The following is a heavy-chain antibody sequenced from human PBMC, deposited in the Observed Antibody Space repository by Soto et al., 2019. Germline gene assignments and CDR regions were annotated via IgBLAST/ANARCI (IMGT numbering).Heavy chain of an antibody. V-gene: IGHV3-48*02. CDR1: GFTFSSYS. D-gene: IGHD3-3*01. CDR3: ARGASYDFWSGTYYYYGMDV. J-gene: IGHJ6*02. CDR2: ISSSSSTI. Sequence: PGASLRLSCAASGFTFSSYSMNWVRQAPGKGLEWVSYISSSSSTIYYADSVKGRFSISRDNAKNSLYLQMTSLRDEDTAVHYCARGASYDFWSGTYYYYGMDVWGQGTTVTVYS.